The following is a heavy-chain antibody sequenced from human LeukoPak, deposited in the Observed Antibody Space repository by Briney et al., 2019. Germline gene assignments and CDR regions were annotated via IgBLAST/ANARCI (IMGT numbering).Heavy chain of an antibody. D-gene: IGHD1/OR15-1a*01. J-gene: IGHJ4*02. CDR1: GYSFTSQW. V-gene: IGHV5-51*01. CDR2: IYPGDSDT. Sequence: GESLKISCKASGYSFTSQWIAWVRQMPGKGLEWMGIIYPGDSDTRYSPSFQGQVTISADKSITTAYLQWTSLKASDTAMYYCARLQGRLIATGTPRLLDYWGQGTLVTVSS. CDR3: ARLQGRLIATGTPRLLDY.